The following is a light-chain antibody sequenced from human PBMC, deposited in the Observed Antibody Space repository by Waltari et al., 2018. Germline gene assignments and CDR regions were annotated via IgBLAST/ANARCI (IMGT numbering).Light chain of an antibody. V-gene: IGLV2-8*01. J-gene: IGLJ2*01. CDR2: EVT. Sequence: QSALTQPPSASGSPGQSVTIPCTATRSDVGAYNYVSWYQQPPGKAPKLMIYEVTKRPSGVPDRFSGSKSGNTASLTVSGLQAEDEADYYCSSYADNTWIFGGGTKLTVL. CDR1: RSDVGAYNY. CDR3: SSYADNTWI.